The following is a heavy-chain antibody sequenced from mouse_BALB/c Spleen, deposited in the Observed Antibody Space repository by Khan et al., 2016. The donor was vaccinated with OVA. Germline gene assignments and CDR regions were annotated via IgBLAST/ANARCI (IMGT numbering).Heavy chain of an antibody. J-gene: IGHJ3*01. V-gene: IGHV1-52*01. CDR1: GYTFTSYW. Sequence: QVQLQQPGAELVRPGASVKLPCKASGYTFTSYWMNWVRQRPRQGLEWIGKINPSDSESHYNEMFKDKATLTVDKSSDTAYMQLSSLTSEDSAVYYCARREKYGYDPSWFAYWGQGTLVTVSA. CDR3: ARREKYGYDPSWFAY. D-gene: IGHD2-2*01. CDR2: INPSDSES.